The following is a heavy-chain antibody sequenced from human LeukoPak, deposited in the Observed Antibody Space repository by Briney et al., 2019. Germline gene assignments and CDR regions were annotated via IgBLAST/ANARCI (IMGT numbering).Heavy chain of an antibody. V-gene: IGHV4-4*07. Sequence: PSETLSRTCTVSGASITNYYWSWIRQPAGKALEWIGRVYTSGSPNYNPSLNSRVTMSVDTTKNQVSLKLSSVTAADTVVYYCARTQYYGSWTWYFDDWGQGTLVTVSS. J-gene: IGHJ4*02. CDR1: GASITNYY. CDR2: VYTSGSP. CDR3: ARTQYYGSWTWYFDD. D-gene: IGHD3-10*01.